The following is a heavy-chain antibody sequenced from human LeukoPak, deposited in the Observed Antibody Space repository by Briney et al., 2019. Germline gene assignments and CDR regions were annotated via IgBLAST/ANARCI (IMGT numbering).Heavy chain of an antibody. CDR2: IYYSGST. V-gene: IGHV4-59*01. CDR3: ARLPSRPYYFDY. Sequence: SETLSLTCTVSGGSISSYYWSWIRQPPGKGLEWIGYIYYSGSTNYNPSLKSRVTISVDTSKNQFSLKLSSVTAADTAVHYCARLPSRPYYFDYWGQGTLVTVSS. CDR1: GGSISSYY. J-gene: IGHJ4*02.